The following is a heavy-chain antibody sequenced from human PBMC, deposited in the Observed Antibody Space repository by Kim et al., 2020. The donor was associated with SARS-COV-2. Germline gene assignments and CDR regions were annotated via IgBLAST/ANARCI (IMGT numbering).Heavy chain of an antibody. V-gene: IGHV3-13*04. Sequence: GGSLRLSCAASGFTFSSYDMHWVRQATGKGLEWVSAIGTAGDTYYPGSVKGRFTISRENAKNSLYLQMNSLRAGDTAVYYCARLSVAAAYDYWGQGTLVTVSS. CDR2: IGTAGDT. J-gene: IGHJ4*02. CDR1: GFTFSSYD. CDR3: ARLSVAAAYDY. D-gene: IGHD6-13*01.